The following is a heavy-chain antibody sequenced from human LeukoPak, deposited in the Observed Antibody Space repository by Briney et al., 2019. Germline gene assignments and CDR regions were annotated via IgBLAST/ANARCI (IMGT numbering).Heavy chain of an antibody. J-gene: IGHJ6*03. CDR2: IYHSGST. D-gene: IGHD2/OR15-2a*01. CDR1: GGSISSGGYY. V-gene: IGHV4-30-2*01. CDR3: ARGNPGHYYYYMDV. Sequence: NPSETLSLTCTVSGGSISSGGYYWSWIRQPPGKGLEWIGYIYHSGSTYYNPSLKSRVTISVDRSKNQFSLKLSSVTAADTAVYYCARGNPGHYYYYMDVWGKGTTVTVSS.